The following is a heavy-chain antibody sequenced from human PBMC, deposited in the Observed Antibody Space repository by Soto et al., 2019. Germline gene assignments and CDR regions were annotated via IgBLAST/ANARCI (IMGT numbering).Heavy chain of an antibody. J-gene: IGHJ6*02. Sequence: PGGSXRLCCSGTGFTFYSYAFHWVRQAPGKGLEWVAFISYGGNNADYADSVRGRFTISRDNSKNTVFLQMKSLRAGETAVYYCARDKRYYGDTYYYGLDVWGRGTWVTVS. D-gene: IGHD4-17*01. CDR3: ARDKRYYGDTYYYGLDV. V-gene: IGHV3-30-3*01. CDR1: GFTFYSYA. CDR2: ISYGGNNA.